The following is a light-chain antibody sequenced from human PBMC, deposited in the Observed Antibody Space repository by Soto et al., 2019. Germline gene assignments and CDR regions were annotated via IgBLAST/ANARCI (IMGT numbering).Light chain of an antibody. CDR2: DNN. Sequence: QSVLTQPPSVSGAPGQRVTISCTGSSSNIGAGYDVQWYQHLPGTAPKLLIYDNNNRPSGVPGRFSGSKSGTSASLAITGLQAEDEAHYYCQSYDSGFLSGVVFGGGTKLTVL. CDR1: SSNIGAGYD. V-gene: IGLV1-40*01. CDR3: QSYDSGFLSGVV. J-gene: IGLJ2*01.